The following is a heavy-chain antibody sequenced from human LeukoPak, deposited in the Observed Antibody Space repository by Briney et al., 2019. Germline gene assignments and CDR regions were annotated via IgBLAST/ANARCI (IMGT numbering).Heavy chain of an antibody. D-gene: IGHD2-21*02. CDR2: INAGNGNT. CDR1: GYTFTSYY. Sequence: GASVKVSCKASGYTFTSYYMHWVRQAPGQRLEWMGWINAGNGNTKYSQKFQGRVTITRDTSASIAYMELSSLRSEDTAVYYCESIAYRGGDCYFDYWGQGTLVTVSS. V-gene: IGHV1-3*01. CDR3: ESIAYRGGDCYFDY. J-gene: IGHJ4*02.